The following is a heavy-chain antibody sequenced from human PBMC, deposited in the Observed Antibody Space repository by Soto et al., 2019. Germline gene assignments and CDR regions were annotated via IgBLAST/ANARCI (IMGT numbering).Heavy chain of an antibody. Sequence: VGSLRLSCASSVFTFSSYWMHCVRQSPGKGLVWVSRINSDGSSTSYADSVKGRFTISRDNAKNTLYLQMNSLRAEDTAVYYCARSRNYDPWFEPWGQGTLVTVSS. CDR2: INSDGSST. CDR3: ARSRNYDPWFEP. V-gene: IGHV3-74*01. J-gene: IGHJ5*02. D-gene: IGHD1-7*01. CDR1: VFTFSSYW.